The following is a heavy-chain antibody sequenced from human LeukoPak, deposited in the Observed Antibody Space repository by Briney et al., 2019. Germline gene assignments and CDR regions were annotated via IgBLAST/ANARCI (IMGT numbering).Heavy chain of an antibody. Sequence: PSETLSLTCAVYGGSFSGYYWSWIRQPPGKGLEWIGEINHSGSTNYNPSHKSRVTISVDTSKNQFSLKLSSVTAADTAVYYCARGGGYYYDSSGYYSYWGQGTLVTVSS. CDR1: GGSFSGYY. J-gene: IGHJ4*02. D-gene: IGHD3-22*01. CDR3: ARGGGYYYDSSGYYSY. V-gene: IGHV4-34*01. CDR2: INHSGST.